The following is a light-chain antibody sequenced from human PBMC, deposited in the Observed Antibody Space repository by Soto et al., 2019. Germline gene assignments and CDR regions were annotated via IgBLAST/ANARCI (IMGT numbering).Light chain of an antibody. CDR3: QQHNSPPWT. CDR1: QSISDW. V-gene: IGKV1-5*01. J-gene: IGKJ1*01. Sequence: DIQMTQSPSTLSASVGDRVTITCRASQSISDWLAWFQQKPGKAPKVLIYDASTLESGVPSRFSGSGSGTEFTLTISSLQPEDSATYYCQQHNSPPWTFGQGTKVDIK. CDR2: DAS.